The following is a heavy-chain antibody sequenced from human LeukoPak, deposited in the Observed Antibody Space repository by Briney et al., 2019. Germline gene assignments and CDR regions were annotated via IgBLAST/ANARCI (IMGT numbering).Heavy chain of an antibody. V-gene: IGHV3-74*01. J-gene: IGHJ4*02. CDR1: GFIFSNFW. Sequence: GGSLRLSCTASGFIFSNFWMHWVRQAPGKGLVWVSRISFDGSATSHADSVEGRFTIFRDNAKNTLYLQMDSLRAEDTAVYYCVRDSAYYDYWGQGTLVTVSS. CDR2: ISFDGSAT. CDR3: VRDSAYYDY. D-gene: IGHD6-19*01.